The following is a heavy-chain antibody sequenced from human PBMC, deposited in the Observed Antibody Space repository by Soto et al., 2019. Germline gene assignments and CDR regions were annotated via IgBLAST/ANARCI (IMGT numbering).Heavy chain of an antibody. D-gene: IGHD6-19*01. J-gene: IGHJ4*02. V-gene: IGHV3-74*01. CDR2: VHPDGSHT. Sequence: GGSLRLSFAAFGFNFRVYWMYWVRLAQGKGPVWVARVHPDGSHTDHADYVQGRFIVSRDNAKSTLHLQMSGLRVDDTALYFCVRGSNGWSGFDYWGQGSQVTVSS. CDR3: VRGSNGWSGFDY. CDR1: GFNFRVYW.